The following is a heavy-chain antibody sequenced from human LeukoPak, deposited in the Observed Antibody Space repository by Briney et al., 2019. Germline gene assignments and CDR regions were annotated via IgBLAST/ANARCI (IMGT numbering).Heavy chain of an antibody. V-gene: IGHV4-61*02. CDR3: ARIARSRATAMVWVYAFDI. CDR1: GGSISSGSYY. D-gene: IGHD5-18*01. J-gene: IGHJ3*02. Sequence: PSQTLSLTCTVSGGSISSGSYYWSWIRQPAGKGLEWIGRIYTSGSTNYNPSLKSRVTISVDTSKNQFSLKLSSVTAADTAVYYCARIARSRATAMVWVYAFDIWGQGTMVTVSS. CDR2: IYTSGST.